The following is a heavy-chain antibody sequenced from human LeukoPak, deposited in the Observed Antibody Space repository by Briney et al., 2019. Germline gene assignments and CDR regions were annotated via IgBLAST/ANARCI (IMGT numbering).Heavy chain of an antibody. J-gene: IGHJ6*03. D-gene: IGHD6-19*01. CDR2: INAGNGNT. CDR3: ARARGSSYNYYYMDF. CDR1: GYTFTSYA. V-gene: IGHV1-3*01. Sequence: GASVKVSCKASGYTFTSYAMNWVRQAPGQGLEWMGWINAGNGNTKYSQEFQGRVTVTRDTSASTAYMELSSLRSDDTGVYYCARARGSSYNYYYMDFWGQGTTVTVSS.